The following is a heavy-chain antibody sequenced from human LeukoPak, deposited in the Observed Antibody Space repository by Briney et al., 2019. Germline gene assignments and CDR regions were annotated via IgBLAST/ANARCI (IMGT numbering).Heavy chain of an antibody. CDR1: GFTFSNYG. CDR2: IWYDGNNK. D-gene: IGHD3-22*01. Sequence: PGRSLRLSCAASGFTFSNYGMHWVRQAPGKGLEWVAIIWYDGNNKYYADSVKGRFTISRDNSKNTLYLQMNSLRAEDTAVYYCARDLYYYDSSGLEFGYWGQGTLVTVSS. J-gene: IGHJ4*02. CDR3: ARDLYYYDSSGLEFGY. V-gene: IGHV3-33*01.